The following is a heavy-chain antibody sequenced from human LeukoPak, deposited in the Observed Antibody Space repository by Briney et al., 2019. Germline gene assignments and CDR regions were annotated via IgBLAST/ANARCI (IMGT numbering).Heavy chain of an antibody. CDR3: ARDFPLAEFDY. Sequence: SETLSLTCAVYGGSFSGYYWSWIRQPPGKGLEWIGEINHSGSTNYNPSLKSRVTISVDTSKNQFSLKLSSVTAADTAVYYCARDFPLAEFDYWGQGTLVTVSS. J-gene: IGHJ4*02. CDR2: INHSGST. CDR1: GGSFSGYY. D-gene: IGHD3-3*01. V-gene: IGHV4-34*01.